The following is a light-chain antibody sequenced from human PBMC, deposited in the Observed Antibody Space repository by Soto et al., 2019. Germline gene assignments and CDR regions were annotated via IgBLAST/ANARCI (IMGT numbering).Light chain of an antibody. CDR2: EVS. CDR1: SSDVGGYNY. Sequence: QSVLTQPASASGSPGQSVTISCTGTSSDVGGYNYVSWYQQHPGKAPKLMIYEVSKRPSGVPDRLSGSKSGNTASLTVSGLQTEDEADYYCSSYAGGNNLVFGTGTKVTVL. CDR3: SSYAGGNNLV. J-gene: IGLJ1*01. V-gene: IGLV2-8*01.